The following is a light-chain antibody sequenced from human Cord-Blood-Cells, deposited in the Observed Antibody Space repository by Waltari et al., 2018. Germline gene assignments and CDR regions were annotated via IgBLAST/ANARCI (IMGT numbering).Light chain of an antibody. J-gene: IGKJ4*01. CDR2: WAS. CDR1: QSVLYSSNNKNY. V-gene: IGKV4-1*01. CDR3: QQYYSTPLT. Sequence: DIVMTQSPDSLAVSLGERATINCKSSQSVLYSSNNKNYLDWYQQKPGQPPKLLIYWASTRESGFPDRFSGSGSGTDFTLTISSLQAEDVAVYYCQQYYSTPLTFGGGTKVEIK.